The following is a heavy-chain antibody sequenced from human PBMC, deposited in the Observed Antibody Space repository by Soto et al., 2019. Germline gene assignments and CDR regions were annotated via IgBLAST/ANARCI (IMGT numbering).Heavy chain of an antibody. D-gene: IGHD6-13*01. Sequence: GESLKIPCKGSGYSFTRYWIGWVRQMPGKGLEWMGIIYPGDSDTSYSPSFQGQVTISADKSISTAYLQWSSLKASDTAMYYCARQPPYSSSWEVEVWGQGTTVTVSS. V-gene: IGHV5-51*01. CDR3: ARQPPYSSSWEVEV. CDR2: IYPGDSDT. J-gene: IGHJ6*02. CDR1: GYSFTRYW.